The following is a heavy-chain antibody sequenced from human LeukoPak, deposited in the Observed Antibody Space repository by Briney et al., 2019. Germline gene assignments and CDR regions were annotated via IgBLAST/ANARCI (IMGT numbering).Heavy chain of an antibody. V-gene: IGHV3-21*01. J-gene: IGHJ4*02. CDR2: ITTTFYT. D-gene: IGHD6-13*01. Sequence: GGSLRLSCAASGFTFSSYSFNWVRQVPGKGLEWVSSITTTFYTYYTDSVKGRFTISRDNAKNSLYLQMISLRAEDTAVYYCATVRANWYEDYSGQGTLVTVSS. CDR3: ATVRANWYEDY. CDR1: GFTFSSYS.